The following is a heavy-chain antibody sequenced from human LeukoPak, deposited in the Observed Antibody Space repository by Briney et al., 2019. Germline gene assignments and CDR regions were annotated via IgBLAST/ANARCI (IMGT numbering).Heavy chain of an antibody. CDR3: TKCAAGGGSCYGWY. J-gene: IGHJ4*02. CDR1: GFTFNSYA. D-gene: IGHD2-15*01. V-gene: IGHV3-23*01. Sequence: GGSLRLSCGASGFTFNSYAITGVREASGKGLEWVSTITSGGDTYYADSVKGRFTISRDNSKITLYLQMSNLGAEDTAVYYCTKCAAGGGSCYGWYWGQGTLVTVSS. CDR2: ITSGGDT.